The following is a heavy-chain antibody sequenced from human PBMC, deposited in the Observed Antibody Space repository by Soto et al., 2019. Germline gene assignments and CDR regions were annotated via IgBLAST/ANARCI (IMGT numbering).Heavy chain of an antibody. V-gene: IGHV1-18*01. CDR1: GYTFTSYG. CDR3: ARVGPRPSLGYYYGMDV. Sequence: QVQLVQSGAEVKKPGASVKVSCKASGYTFTSYGISWVRQAPGQGLEWMGWISAYNGNTNYAQKLQGRVTMTTDTPPSTAYMALSSLRSDDTAVYYCARVGPRPSLGYYYGMDVWGQGTTVTVSS. J-gene: IGHJ6*02. CDR2: ISAYNGNT.